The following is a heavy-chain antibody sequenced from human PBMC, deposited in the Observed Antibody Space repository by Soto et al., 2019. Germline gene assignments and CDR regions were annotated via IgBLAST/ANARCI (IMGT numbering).Heavy chain of an antibody. D-gene: IGHD2-15*01. J-gene: IGHJ6*03. Sequence: PGGSLRLSCAASGFTFSSDAMSWVRQAPGKGLEWVSAISGSGGSTYYADSVKGRFTISRDNSKNTLYLQMNSLRAEDTAVYYCAKGLKGYCSGGSCYSRYYYYMDVWGKGTTVTVSS. CDR2: ISGSGGST. V-gene: IGHV3-23*01. CDR3: AKGLKGYCSGGSCYSRYYYYMDV. CDR1: GFTFSSDA.